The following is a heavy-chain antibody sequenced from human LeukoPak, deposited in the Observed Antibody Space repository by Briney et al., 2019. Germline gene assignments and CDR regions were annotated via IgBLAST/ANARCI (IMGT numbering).Heavy chain of an antibody. Sequence: SETLSLTCAVSGGSISSGGYSWSWIRQPPGKGLEWIGYIYHSGSTYYNPSLKSRVTISVDRSKNQFSLKLSSVTAADTAVYYCARAVQNYYDSSGYYHYYYGMDVWGQGTTVTVSS. D-gene: IGHD3-22*01. J-gene: IGHJ6*02. V-gene: IGHV4-30-2*01. CDR2: IYHSGST. CDR1: GGSISSGGYS. CDR3: ARAVQNYYDSSGYYHYYYGMDV.